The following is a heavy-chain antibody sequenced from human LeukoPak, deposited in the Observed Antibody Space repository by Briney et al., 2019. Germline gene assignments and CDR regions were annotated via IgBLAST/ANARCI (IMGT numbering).Heavy chain of an antibody. CDR3: ARHLSGSYSGLDY. D-gene: IGHD1-26*01. J-gene: IGHJ4*02. CDR1: GGSISSSSYY. CDR2: IYYSGST. V-gene: IGHV4-39*01. Sequence: SETLSLTCTVSGGSISSSSYYWGWIRQPPGKGLEWIGSIYYSGSTYYNPSLKSRVTISVDTSKNQFSLKLSSVTAADTAVYYCARHLSGSYSGLDYWGQGTLVTVST.